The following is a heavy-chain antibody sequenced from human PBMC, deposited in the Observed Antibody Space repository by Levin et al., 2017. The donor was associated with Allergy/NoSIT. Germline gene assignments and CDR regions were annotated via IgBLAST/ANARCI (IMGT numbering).Heavy chain of an antibody. CDR2: IKRDGSEK. V-gene: IGHV3-7*02. CDR1: GFSFSRSW. CDR3: AGLDSVSDIWRENY. Sequence: GGSLRLSCTASGFSFSRSWMSWVRQAPGRGLEWVAAIKRDGSEKNYADSVRGRFTISRDNAKNSVYLEINSLRVEDTALYYCAGLDSVSDIWRENYWGQGTRVTVSS. J-gene: IGHJ4*02.